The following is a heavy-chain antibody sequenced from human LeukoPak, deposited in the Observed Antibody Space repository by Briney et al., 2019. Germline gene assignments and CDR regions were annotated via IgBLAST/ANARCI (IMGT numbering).Heavy chain of an antibody. D-gene: IGHD4-17*01. CDR3: ARHRTASDY. Sequence: GGSLRLSCTVSGFTVSSNSMSWVRQAPGKGLEWVSFIYSGTIHYSDSVKGRFTISRDNSKNTLYLQMNSLRAEDTAVYYCARHRTASDYWGQGTLVTVSS. V-gene: IGHV3-66*04. CDR2: IYSGTI. J-gene: IGHJ4*02. CDR1: GFTVSSNS.